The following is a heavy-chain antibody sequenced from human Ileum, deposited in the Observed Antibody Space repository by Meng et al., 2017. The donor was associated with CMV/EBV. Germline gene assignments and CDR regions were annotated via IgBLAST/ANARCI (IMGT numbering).Heavy chain of an antibody. J-gene: IGHJ4*02. Sequence: EVQLLESGGDLVQPGGVRRLSCAASGFTFRTNVMNWVRQAPGKGLEWVSSITADGITTYDADSVKGRFTISRDNSKNTLYLSMNSLRAEDTAVYYCARRGNYIDYWGQGTLVTVSS. D-gene: IGHD1-26*01. CDR1: GFTFRTNV. CDR3: ARRGNYIDY. CDR2: ITADGITT. V-gene: IGHV3-23*01.